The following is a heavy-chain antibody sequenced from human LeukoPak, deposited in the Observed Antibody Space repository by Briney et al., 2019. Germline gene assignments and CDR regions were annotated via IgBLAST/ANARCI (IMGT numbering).Heavy chain of an antibody. CDR2: ISGSGGST. CDR1: GFTISSYA. D-gene: IGHD3-22*01. Sequence: GGSLRLSCAASGFTISSYAMSWVRQAPGKGLEWVSAISGSGGSTYYADSVKGRFTISRDNSKNTLYLQMNSLRAEDTAVYYCANSPEGHSMILVVGYWGQGTLVTVSS. CDR3: ANSPEGHSMILVVGY. J-gene: IGHJ4*02. V-gene: IGHV3-23*01.